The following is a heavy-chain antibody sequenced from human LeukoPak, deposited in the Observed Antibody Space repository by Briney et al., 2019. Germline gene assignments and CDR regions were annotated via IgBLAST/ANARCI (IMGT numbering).Heavy chain of an antibody. Sequence: KPSETLSLTCTVSGGSITSYYWSWIRQPPGKGLEWIGYIHHSGDTRYNPSLKSRVTMSIDTSKYQFSLKVNFVTAADTAVYYCARDLPDCSGGSCAGHYWGQGTLVTVSS. J-gene: IGHJ4*02. CDR2: IHHSGDT. D-gene: IGHD2-15*01. CDR1: GGSITSYY. CDR3: ARDLPDCSGGSCAGHY. V-gene: IGHV4-59*01.